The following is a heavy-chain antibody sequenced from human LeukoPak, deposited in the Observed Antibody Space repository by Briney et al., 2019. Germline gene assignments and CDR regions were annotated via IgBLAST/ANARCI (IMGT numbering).Heavy chain of an antibody. Sequence: PGGSLRLSCAASGFTFSSYGMHWVRQAPGKGLEWVAVISYDGSNKYYADSVKGRFTISRDNSKNTLYLQMNSLRAEDTAVYYCAKEIYSGYDYSFDYWGQGTLVTVSS. CDR1: GFTFSSYG. CDR3: AKEIYSGYDYSFDY. D-gene: IGHD5-12*01. CDR2: ISYDGSNK. J-gene: IGHJ4*02. V-gene: IGHV3-30*18.